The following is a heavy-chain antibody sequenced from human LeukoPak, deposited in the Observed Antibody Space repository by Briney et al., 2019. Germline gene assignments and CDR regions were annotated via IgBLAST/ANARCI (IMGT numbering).Heavy chain of an antibody. J-gene: IGHJ4*02. CDR2: ISGASSSI. CDR1: GFTFSSYG. D-gene: IGHD3-10*01. CDR3: ARGLSTCDY. Sequence: GRSLRLSCAASGFTFSSYGMHWVRQAPGKGLEWVSYISGASSSIYYADSVRGRFTISRDNAKNSLYLQMNSLRDDDTAVYYCARGLSTCDYWGQGTLVTVSS. V-gene: IGHV3-48*02.